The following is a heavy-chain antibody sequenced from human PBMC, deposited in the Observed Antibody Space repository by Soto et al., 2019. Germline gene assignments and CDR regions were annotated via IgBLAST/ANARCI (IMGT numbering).Heavy chain of an antibody. Sequence: EVQLVESGGGLIQPGGSLRLSCAASGFTVSSSYMSWVRQAPGMGLEWVSLIYSGGSTSYADSVKGRFTISRDNSKNTLHLQMNSMRAEDTAVYYCAIALSSSWPGNDYWGQGTLVTVSS. CDR2: IYSGGST. CDR3: AIALSSSWPGNDY. V-gene: IGHV3-53*01. D-gene: IGHD2-2*01. J-gene: IGHJ4*02. CDR1: GFTVSSSY.